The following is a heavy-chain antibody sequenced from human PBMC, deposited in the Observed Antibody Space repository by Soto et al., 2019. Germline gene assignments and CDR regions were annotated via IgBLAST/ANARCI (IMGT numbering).Heavy chain of an antibody. D-gene: IGHD2-2*01. CDR1: GYKLNTYA. Sequence: QAQLVQSGGEAKKPGASVKVSCKASGYKLNTYAITWVREAPGHGLEWVGWISTHDGNTKSARKLQDRVIMTTDTSTNTAYMEVRSLISDDTAVYYCARVVPGAEAWFGPWGQGTLVTVSS. J-gene: IGHJ5*02. CDR2: ISTHDGNT. V-gene: IGHV1-18*04. CDR3: ARVVPGAEAWFGP.